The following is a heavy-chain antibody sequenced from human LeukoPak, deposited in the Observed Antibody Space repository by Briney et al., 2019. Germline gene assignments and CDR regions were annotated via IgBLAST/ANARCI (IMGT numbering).Heavy chain of an antibody. CDR1: GGSISSTNW. Sequence: KPSGTLSLTCSVSGGSISSTNWWTWVRQPPRKGLEWIGDIFHSGSTNYNPSLKSRGTISVDTSKNQFSLKLNSVTAADTAVYFCARQVVAVAGTGYFDYWGQGTLVTVSS. D-gene: IGHD6-19*01. V-gene: IGHV4-4*02. J-gene: IGHJ4*02. CDR2: IFHSGST. CDR3: ARQVVAVAGTGYFDY.